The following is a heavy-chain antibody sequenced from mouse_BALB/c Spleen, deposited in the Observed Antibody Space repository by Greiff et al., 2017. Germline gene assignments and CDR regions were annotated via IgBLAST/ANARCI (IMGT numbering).Heavy chain of an antibody. CDR3: ARDDYRYDGDYFDY. D-gene: IGHD2-14*01. V-gene: IGHV2-9*02. J-gene: IGHJ2*01. CDR2: IWAGGST. CDR1: GFSLTSYG. Sequence: VKVVESGPGLVAPSQSLSITCTVSGFSLTSYGVHWVRQPPGKGLEWLGVIWAGGSTNYNSALMSRLSISKDNSKSQVFLKMNSLQTDDTAMYYCARDDYRYDGDYFDYWGQGTTLTVSS.